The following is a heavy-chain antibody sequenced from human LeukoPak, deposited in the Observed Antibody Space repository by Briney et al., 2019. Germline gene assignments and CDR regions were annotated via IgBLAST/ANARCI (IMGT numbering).Heavy chain of an antibody. Sequence: PGGSLRLSCAASGFTFSSYAMSWVRQAPGKGLEWVSAISGSGGSTYYANSVKGRFTISRDNSKNTLYLQMNSLRAEDTAVYYCAKDLGDAITFGGVMVIPPYFDYWGQGTLVTVSS. V-gene: IGHV3-23*01. CDR1: GFTFSSYA. CDR3: AKDLGDAITFGGVMVIPPYFDY. D-gene: IGHD3-16*01. CDR2: ISGSGGST. J-gene: IGHJ4*02.